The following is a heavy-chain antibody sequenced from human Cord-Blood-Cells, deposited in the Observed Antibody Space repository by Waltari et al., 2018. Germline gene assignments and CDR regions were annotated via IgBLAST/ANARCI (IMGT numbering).Heavy chain of an antibody. D-gene: IGHD3-3*01. CDR2: INHSGST. CDR1: GGSFSGYY. V-gene: IGHV4-34*01. CDR3: ARAGADFWSGYYDY. J-gene: IGHJ4*02. Sequence: QVQLQQWGAGLLKPSETLSLTCAVYGGSFSGYYWSWIRQPRGKGLGWIGEINHSGSTNYNPSLKSRVTISVDTSKNQFSLKLSSVTAADTAVYYCARAGADFWSGYYDYWGQGTLVTVSS.